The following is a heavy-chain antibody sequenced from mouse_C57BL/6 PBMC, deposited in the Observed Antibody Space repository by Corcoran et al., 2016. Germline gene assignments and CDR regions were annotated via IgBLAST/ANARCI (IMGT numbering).Heavy chain of an antibody. Sequence: EVQLQQSGTELVKPGDSVKISCKASGYTFTDYYMNWVKQSHGKRLEWIGDINPNNGGTSYNQKFKGKATLNVDKSSSTAYLELRSLTSEDSAVYYCARDYYGSSYWGQGTTLTVSS. D-gene: IGHD1-1*01. V-gene: IGHV1-26*01. CDR3: ARDYYGSSY. CDR2: INPNNGGT. J-gene: IGHJ2*01. CDR1: GYTFTDYY.